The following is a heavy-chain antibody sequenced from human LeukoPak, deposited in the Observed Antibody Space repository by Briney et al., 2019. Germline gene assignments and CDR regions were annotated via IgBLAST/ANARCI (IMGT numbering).Heavy chain of an antibody. V-gene: IGHV3-23*01. Sequence: GGSLRLSCEASGFTFSRYGLSWVRQAPGKGLEWVSAISGSGGSTYYADSVKGRFTISRDNSKNTLYLQMNSLRAEDTAVYYCAKDVFRTMAFYFDYWGQGTLVTVSS. J-gene: IGHJ4*02. CDR3: AKDVFRTMAFYFDY. CDR1: GFTFSRYG. CDR2: ISGSGGST. D-gene: IGHD3-10*01.